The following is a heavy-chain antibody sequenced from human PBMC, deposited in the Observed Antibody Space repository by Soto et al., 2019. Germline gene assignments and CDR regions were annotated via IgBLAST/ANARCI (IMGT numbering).Heavy chain of an antibody. Sequence: PSDTLSLTCTVSGGSISSGDDYWSWIRQPPGKFLEWIGYIYYSGSTYYNPSLKSRVTISVDTSKNQFSLKLSSVTAADTAVYYCARGRDDLWSGYYGYGMDVWGQGTTVTFSS. CDR3: ARGRDDLWSGYYGYGMDV. J-gene: IGHJ6*02. V-gene: IGHV4-30-4*02. CDR2: IYYSGST. CDR1: GGSISSGDDY. D-gene: IGHD3-3*01.